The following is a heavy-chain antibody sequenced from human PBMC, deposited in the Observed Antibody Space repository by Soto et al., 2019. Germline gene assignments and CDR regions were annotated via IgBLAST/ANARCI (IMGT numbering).Heavy chain of an antibody. Sequence: GGSLRPSCAASGFTFSTYNMNWVRQAPGKGLEWVSSISSSSSYKYYADSVKGRFTISRDNSKSTLYLQMKSLRAEDTAVYYCARDSMVTFSGYYYYGLDVWGQGTTVTVSS. D-gene: IGHD2-21*02. V-gene: IGHV3-21*06. J-gene: IGHJ6*02. CDR2: ISSSSSYK. CDR3: ARDSMVTFSGYYYYGLDV. CDR1: GFTFSTYN.